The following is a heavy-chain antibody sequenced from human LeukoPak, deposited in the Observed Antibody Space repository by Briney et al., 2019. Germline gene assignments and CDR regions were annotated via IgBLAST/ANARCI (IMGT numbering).Heavy chain of an antibody. CDR1: GYTFTHQW. Sequence: GESLKISCKASGYTFTHQWIGWVRQKSGSGLEWMGIIYPRDSDTRYSPSFQGHVTISADTSINTAYLEWCRLEASDTAIYYCARHSDVIGAIWGQGTLVTVSS. CDR3: ARHSDVIGAI. J-gene: IGHJ4*02. D-gene: IGHD3-10*01. CDR2: IYPRDSDT. V-gene: IGHV5-51*01.